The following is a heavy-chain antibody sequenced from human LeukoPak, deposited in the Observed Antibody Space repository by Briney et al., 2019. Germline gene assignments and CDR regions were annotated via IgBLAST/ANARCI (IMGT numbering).Heavy chain of an antibody. D-gene: IGHD6-13*01. CDR2: IYYSGST. Sequence: SETLSLTFTVSGGSISSYYWGWIRQPPGKGLEWIGSIYYSGSTYYNPSLKSRVTISVDTSKNQFSLKLSSVTAADTAVYYCARGRGQLPDYWGQGTLVTVSS. CDR1: GGSISSYY. J-gene: IGHJ4*02. CDR3: ARGRGQLPDY. V-gene: IGHV4-39*07.